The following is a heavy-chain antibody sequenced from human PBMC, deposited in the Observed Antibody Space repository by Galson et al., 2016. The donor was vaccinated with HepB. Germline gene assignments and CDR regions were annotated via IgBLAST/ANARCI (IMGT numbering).Heavy chain of an antibody. Sequence: SVKVSCKAYGDTFSNHDISWVRQATGQGLEWMGWINPKSGSTVYAQKFQGRVTMARNTAMSTVYMELSGLRSEDTAIFYCARTKAGVYWYFDLWGRGTLVTVSS. D-gene: IGHD6-19*01. V-gene: IGHV1-8*01. J-gene: IGHJ2*01. CDR1: GDTFSNHD. CDR2: INPKSGST. CDR3: ARTKAGVYWYFDL.